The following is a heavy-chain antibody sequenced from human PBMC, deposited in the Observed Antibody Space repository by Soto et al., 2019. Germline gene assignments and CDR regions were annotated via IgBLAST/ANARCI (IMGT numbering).Heavy chain of an antibody. CDR1: GFTFSDYA. Sequence: EVQLLESGGDLVQPGGSLRVSCAASGFTFSDYAMSWVRQAPGKGLEWVSSISASGGTKYYADSLKGRFTISRDNSKNNLFLERTSLSAEETAVFYCAKEGQASAGSRGAESWGQGTLVTVSS. V-gene: IGHV3-23*01. D-gene: IGHD6-13*01. CDR2: ISASGGTK. J-gene: IGHJ5*02. CDR3: AKEGQASAGSRGAES.